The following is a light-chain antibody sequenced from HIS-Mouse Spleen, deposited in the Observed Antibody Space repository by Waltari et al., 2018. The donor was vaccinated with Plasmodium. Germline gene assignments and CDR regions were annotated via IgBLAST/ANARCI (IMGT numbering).Light chain of an antibody. CDR3: QQYGSSPYT. CDR1: QSVSSSY. CDR2: GAS. J-gene: IGKJ2*01. V-gene: IGKV3-20*01. Sequence: ETVLTQSPGTLSLSPGERATLSCRASQSVSSSYLAWDQQKPGQAPRLLIYGASSRATGIPDRFSGSGSGTDFTLTISRLEPEDFAVYYCQQYGSSPYTFGQGTKLEIK.